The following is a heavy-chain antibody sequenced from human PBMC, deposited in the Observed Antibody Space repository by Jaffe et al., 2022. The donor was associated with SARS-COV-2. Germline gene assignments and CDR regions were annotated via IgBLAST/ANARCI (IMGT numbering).Heavy chain of an antibody. J-gene: IGHJ4*02. D-gene: IGHD3-16*01. Sequence: QVQLHESGPGLVQPSETLSLTCTVSGASISSYYWSWIRQPPGKGLEWIGYLHYSGITHYNPSLKSRVTISVDTSKNQLSLKLSSVTAADTAVYYCARTLDMGHFDYWGQGALVTVSS. CDR1: GASISSYY. V-gene: IGHV4-59*01. CDR3: ARTLDMGHFDY. CDR2: LHYSGIT.